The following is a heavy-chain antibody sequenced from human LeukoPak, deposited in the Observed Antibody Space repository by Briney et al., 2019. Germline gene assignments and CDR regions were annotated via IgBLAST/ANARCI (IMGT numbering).Heavy chain of an antibody. CDR1: GSTFSSHT. D-gene: IGHD2-2*01. Sequence: PGGSLTPSCAASGSTFSSHTMNWVRQPPGRGLEWISYISNTGSVIYYADSVKVRSTTSRDNAKNSLYLQMNSLRAEDTAVYYCARNLPAADYWGQGTLVTVSS. J-gene: IGHJ4*02. CDR2: ISNTGSVI. CDR3: ARNLPAADY. V-gene: IGHV3-48*04.